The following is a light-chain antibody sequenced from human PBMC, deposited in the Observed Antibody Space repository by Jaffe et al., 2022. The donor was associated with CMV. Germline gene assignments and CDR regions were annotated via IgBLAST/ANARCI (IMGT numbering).Light chain of an antibody. V-gene: IGKV1-39*01. CDR2: AAS. J-gene: IGKJ2*01. CDR1: QNIISY. CDR3: QQSYNPPYT. Sequence: DIQMTQSPSSLSASVGDRVTITCRAGQNIISYLNWYQKRPGEAPKLLIYAASGLQSGVPSRFSGSGSGTDFTLTISSLQPEDFATYYCQQSYNPPYTFGQGTKLEIK.